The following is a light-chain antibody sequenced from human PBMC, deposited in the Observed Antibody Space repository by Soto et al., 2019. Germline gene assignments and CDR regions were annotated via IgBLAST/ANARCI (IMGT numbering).Light chain of an antibody. J-gene: IGLJ3*02. CDR1: SSDIGTYIY. V-gene: IGLV2-14*01. CDR2: EAT. Sequence: QSVLTQPASVSGSPGQSITISCTGTSSDIGTYIYVSWYQQHPGKAPKLIIYEATNRPSGVSNRFSDSKSGNTASLTISGRQAEDEADYYCSSYTTSSTLAFGGGTKLTVL. CDR3: SSYTTSSTLA.